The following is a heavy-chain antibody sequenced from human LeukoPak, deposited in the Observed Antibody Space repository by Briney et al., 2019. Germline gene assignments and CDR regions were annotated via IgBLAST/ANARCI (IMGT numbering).Heavy chain of an antibody. CDR1: GFTVSSNY. J-gene: IGHJ4*02. D-gene: IGHD1-26*01. CDR3: ARDPGRPQEQ. Sequence: GGSLRLSCAAPGFTVSSNYMSWVRQAPGKGLECVSVIYSGGNTYYVDSVKGRFTISRDNSENTLYLQMNSLRAEDTAVYYCARDPGRPQEQWGQGTLVTVSS. V-gene: IGHV3-53*01. CDR2: IYSGGNT.